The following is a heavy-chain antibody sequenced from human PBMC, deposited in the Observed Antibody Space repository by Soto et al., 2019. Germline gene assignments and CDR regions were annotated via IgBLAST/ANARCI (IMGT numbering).Heavy chain of an antibody. CDR2: IYYSGST. V-gene: IGHV4-59*08. J-gene: IGHJ6*03. Sequence: SETLSLTCTVSGGSISSYYWSWIRQPPGKGLEWIGYIYYSGSTNYNPSLKSRVTISVDTSKNQFSLKLSSVTAADTAVYYCARDYRGIIVDYYYMDVWGKGTTVTVSS. D-gene: IGHD3-16*02. CDR1: GGSISSYY. CDR3: ARDYRGIIVDYYYMDV.